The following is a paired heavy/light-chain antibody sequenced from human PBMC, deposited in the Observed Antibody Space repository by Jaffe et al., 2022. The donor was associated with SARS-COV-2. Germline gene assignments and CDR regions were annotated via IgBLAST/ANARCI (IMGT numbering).Heavy chain of an antibody. CDR2: ILSIGST. CDR3: ARLAGDYNWGSYRLDY. CDR1: GGSITSDY. D-gene: IGHD3-16*02. Sequence: QVQLQESGPGLVKPSETLSLTCTVSGGSITSDYWSWIRQPPGKGLEWVGDILSIGSTNYSPSLKGRVAISVDPSKNQVSLKLTSVTAADTAVYYCARLAGDYNWGSYRLDYWGQGTLVTVSS. J-gene: IGHJ4*02. V-gene: IGHV4-59*01.
Light chain of an antibody. J-gene: IGLJ2*01. CDR2: EDK. V-gene: IGLV6-57*02. CDR1: GGTITSGY. CDR3: QSYQNSNVV. Sequence: FMLTQPHSVSESPGKTVTISCNGSGGTITSGYVQWFRQRPGSAPSNVIYEDKLRPSGVPDRFSGSVDTSSNSASLTISGLKTEDEADYHCQSYQNSNVVFGGGTKLTVL.